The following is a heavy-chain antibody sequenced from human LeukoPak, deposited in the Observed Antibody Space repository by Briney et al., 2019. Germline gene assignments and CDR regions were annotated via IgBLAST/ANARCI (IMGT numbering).Heavy chain of an antibody. CDR2: IYYSGST. J-gene: IGHJ4*02. Sequence: PSETLSLTCTVPGGSISSSSYYWGWIRQPPGKGLEWIGSIYYSGSTYYNPSLKSRVTISVDTSKNQFSLKLSSVTAADTAVYYCARGSSPDYWGQGTLVTVSS. V-gene: IGHV4-39*07. D-gene: IGHD6-19*01. CDR3: ARGSSPDY. CDR1: GGSISSSSYY.